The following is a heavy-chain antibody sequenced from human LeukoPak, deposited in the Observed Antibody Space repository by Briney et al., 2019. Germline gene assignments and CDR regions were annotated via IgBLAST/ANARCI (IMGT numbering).Heavy chain of an antibody. Sequence: GGSLRLSCTASGFIFNNFAMSWVRQAPGKGLEWVSTITNTGARTNYADSVKGRFTISRDNSNNTLSLQMNSLRAEDTAIYHCAKGTCISRRCYGNAFDIWGQGTAVTVSS. CDR2: ITNTGART. J-gene: IGHJ3*02. CDR3: AKGTCISRRCYGNAFDI. D-gene: IGHD2-15*01. CDR1: GFIFNNFA. V-gene: IGHV3-23*01.